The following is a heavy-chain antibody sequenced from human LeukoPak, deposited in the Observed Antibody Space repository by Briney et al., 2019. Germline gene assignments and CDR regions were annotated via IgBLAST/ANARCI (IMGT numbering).Heavy chain of an antibody. Sequence: GGSLRLSCAASGFTFDGYGMGWVRQAPGKGLEWVSGINWNGGSTGYVDSVKGRFTIYRDNAKNFLYLQMNSLRVEDTALYYCARDGYGYSHDYWGQGTLVTVSS. CDR3: ARDGYGYSHDY. J-gene: IGHJ4*02. CDR2: INWNGGST. D-gene: IGHD5-18*01. V-gene: IGHV3-20*04. CDR1: GFTFDGYG.